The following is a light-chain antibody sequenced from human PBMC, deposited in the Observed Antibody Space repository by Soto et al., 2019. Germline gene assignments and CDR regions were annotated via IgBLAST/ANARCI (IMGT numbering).Light chain of an antibody. V-gene: IGKV1-5*03. CDR2: GAS. CDR3: QQYKSYSRT. CDR1: ESISTW. J-gene: IGKJ1*01. Sequence: DIQMTQSPSSLSASVGDRVTITCRASESISTWLAWYQQKPGKAPKLLIYGASSLESGVPPRFSGDGSGTEFTLTISSLQPDDFATYYCQQYKSYSRTFGQGTKVDIK.